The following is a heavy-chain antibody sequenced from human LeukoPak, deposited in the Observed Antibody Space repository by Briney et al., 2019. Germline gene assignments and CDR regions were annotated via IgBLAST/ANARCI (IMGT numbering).Heavy chain of an antibody. J-gene: IGHJ4*02. CDR1: GGSISSNNW. Sequence: SETLSLTCAVSGGSISSNNWWSWVRQPPGKGLEWIGEIYHSGSTNYNPSLKSRVTISVDKSKNQFSLKLSSVTAADTAVFYCASHDASSGNYVGRCFDYWGQGTLVTVSS. CDR2: IYHSGST. V-gene: IGHV4-4*02. CDR3: ASHDASSGNYVGRCFDY. D-gene: IGHD1-26*01.